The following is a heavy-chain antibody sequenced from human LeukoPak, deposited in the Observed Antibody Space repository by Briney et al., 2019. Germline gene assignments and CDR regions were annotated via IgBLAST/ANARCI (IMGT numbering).Heavy chain of an antibody. CDR2: INPNSGGI. CDR1: GYTFTGYY. D-gene: IGHD3-22*01. V-gene: IGHV1-2*02. J-gene: IGHJ4*02. Sequence: ASVKVSCKASGYTFTGYYMHWVRQAPGQGREWMGWINPNSGGINYAQKFQGRVTMTRDTSISTAYMELSRLRSDDTAVYYCATYDSSGYYYRIDYWGQGTLVTVSS. CDR3: ATYDSSGYYYRIDY.